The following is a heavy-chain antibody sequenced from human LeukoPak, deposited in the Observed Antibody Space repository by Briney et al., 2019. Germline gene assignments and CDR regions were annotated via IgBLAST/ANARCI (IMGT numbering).Heavy chain of an antibody. V-gene: IGHV3-23*01. Sequence: GGSLRLSCAASGFTFSSYAMSWVRQAPGKGPEWVSAISGSGGSTYYADSVKGRFTISRDNSKNTLYLQMNSLRAEDTAVYYCAKAPLIVVVPAATLLDYWGQGTLVTVSS. CDR2: ISGSGGST. J-gene: IGHJ4*02. D-gene: IGHD2-2*01. CDR3: AKAPLIVVVPAATLLDY. CDR1: GFTFSSYA.